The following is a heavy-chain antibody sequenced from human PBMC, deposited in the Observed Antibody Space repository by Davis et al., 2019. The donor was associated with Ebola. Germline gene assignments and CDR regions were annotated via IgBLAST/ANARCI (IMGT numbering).Heavy chain of an antibody. CDR2: VYVAGNT. V-gene: IGHV3-53*05. D-gene: IGHD1-14*01. Sequence: GGSLRLSCAASGFSVSGYYMSWVRQAPGKGLEWVSVVYVAGNTYYADSVKGRFTISRDNSKNTLYLQMNSLRAEDTAVYYCARGVGTYYYYGMDVWGQGTTVTVSS. J-gene: IGHJ6*02. CDR1: GFSVSGYY. CDR3: ARGVGTYYYYGMDV.